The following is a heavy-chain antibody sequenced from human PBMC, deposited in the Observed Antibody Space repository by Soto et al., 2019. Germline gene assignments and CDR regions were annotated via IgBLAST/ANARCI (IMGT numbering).Heavy chain of an antibody. D-gene: IGHD3-3*01. CDR1: GFTFSSYA. Sequence: PGGSLRLSCTASGFTFSSYAMSWVRQAPGKGLEWVSAISGSGGSTYYADSVKGRFTISRDNSKNTLYLQMNSLRAEDTAVYYCAKEKYYDFWSGPIDYWGQGTLVTVSS. CDR3: AKEKYYDFWSGPIDY. J-gene: IGHJ4*02. CDR2: ISGSGGST. V-gene: IGHV3-23*01.